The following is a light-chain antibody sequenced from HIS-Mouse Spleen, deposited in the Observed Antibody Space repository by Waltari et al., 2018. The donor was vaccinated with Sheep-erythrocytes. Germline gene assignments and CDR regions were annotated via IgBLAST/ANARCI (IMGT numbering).Light chain of an antibody. CDR3: QQLNSYPHT. Sequence: DIQLTQSPSFLSVSVGDRVTITCRASQGISSYFAWYQQKPGKAPKLLIYAASTLQSGVPSRFSGSGSGTEFTLTISSLQTEDFATYYCQQLNSYPHTFGQGTKLEIK. CDR2: AAS. V-gene: IGKV1-9*01. CDR1: QGISSY. J-gene: IGKJ2*01.